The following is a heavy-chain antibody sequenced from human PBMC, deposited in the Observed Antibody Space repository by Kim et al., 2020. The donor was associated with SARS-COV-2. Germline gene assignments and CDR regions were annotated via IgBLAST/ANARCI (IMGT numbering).Heavy chain of an antibody. Sequence: PSLKSRVTISVDTSKNQFSLKLSSVTAADTAVYYCARSPLWFGELSSFDYWGQGTLVTVSS. CDR3: ARSPLWFGELSSFDY. D-gene: IGHD3-10*01. V-gene: IGHV4-31*02. J-gene: IGHJ4*02.